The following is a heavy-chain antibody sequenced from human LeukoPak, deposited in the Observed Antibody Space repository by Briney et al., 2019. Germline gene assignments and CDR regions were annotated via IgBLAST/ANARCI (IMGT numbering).Heavy chain of an antibody. CDR1: GFTFSSYG. V-gene: IGHV3-30*02. CDR3: ARGDENYYGSGSQDY. D-gene: IGHD3-10*01. Sequence: PGGSLRLSCAASGFTFSSYGMHWVRQAPGKGLEWVAFIRYDESNKYYADSVKGRFTISRDNAKNSLYLQMNSLRAEDTAVYYRARGDENYYGSGSQDYWGQGTLVTVSS. CDR2: IRYDESNK. J-gene: IGHJ4*02.